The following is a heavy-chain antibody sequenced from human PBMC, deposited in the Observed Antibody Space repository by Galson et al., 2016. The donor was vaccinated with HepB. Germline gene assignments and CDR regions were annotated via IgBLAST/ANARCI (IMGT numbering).Heavy chain of an antibody. Sequence: SVKVSCKASGGTFSNYAISWVRQAPGQGLEWMGGIIPISGTPNYAQKFQGRVTITADESTSTAYMELSSLRSEDTAVYYCAAANHSSWYGVHWFDPWGQGTLVTVSS. J-gene: IGHJ5*02. CDR1: GGTFSNYA. V-gene: IGHV1-69*13. CDR3: AAANHSSWYGVHWFDP. CDR2: IIPISGTP. D-gene: IGHD6-13*01.